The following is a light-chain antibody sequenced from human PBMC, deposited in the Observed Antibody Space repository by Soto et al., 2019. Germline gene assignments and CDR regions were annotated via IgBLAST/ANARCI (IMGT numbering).Light chain of an antibody. CDR2: DAS. CDR1: QSVNNY. Sequence: EIVMTQSPATLSLSPGERATLSCRASQSVNNYLAWYQQEPGRPPRLLIYDASIRPTGIPARFSGSGSGTDFTLTIRYLEPEDFAVYYCQQRSNWPPTFGQGTKVDI. J-gene: IGKJ1*01. V-gene: IGKV3-11*01. CDR3: QQRSNWPPT.